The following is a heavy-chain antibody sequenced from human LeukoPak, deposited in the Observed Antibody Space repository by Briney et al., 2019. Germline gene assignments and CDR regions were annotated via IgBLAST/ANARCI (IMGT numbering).Heavy chain of an antibody. D-gene: IGHD6-19*01. J-gene: IGHJ4*02. CDR2: ISTYNGNT. CDR3: ARGDSSGWYFFDY. Sequence: ASVKVSCKASGGTFSNYVISWVRQAPGQGLEWMGWISTYNGNTNYAQKLQGRVTMTTDTSTSTAYMELRSLRSDDTAVYYCARGDSSGWYFFDYWGQGTLVTVSS. V-gene: IGHV1-18*01. CDR1: GGTFSNYV.